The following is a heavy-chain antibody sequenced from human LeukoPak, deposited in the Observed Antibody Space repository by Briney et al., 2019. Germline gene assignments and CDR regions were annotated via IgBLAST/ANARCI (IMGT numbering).Heavy chain of an antibody. Sequence: ASVKVSCKASGYTFSSYDINWVRQATGQGLEWMGWMNPNSGKTGYAQKFQGRVTMTRNTSISTAYMELSSLRSEDTAVYYCARAPQWLVRFAFDIWGQGTMVTVSS. CDR3: ARAPQWLVRFAFDI. D-gene: IGHD6-19*01. J-gene: IGHJ3*02. V-gene: IGHV1-8*01. CDR2: MNPNSGKT. CDR1: GYTFSSYD.